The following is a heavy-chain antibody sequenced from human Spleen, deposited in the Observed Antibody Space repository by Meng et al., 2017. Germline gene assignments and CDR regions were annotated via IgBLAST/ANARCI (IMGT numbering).Heavy chain of an antibody. CDR2: INPDSGVT. V-gene: IGHV1-2*06. J-gene: IGHJ1*01. D-gene: IGHD3-10*02. CDR1: GYTFIGNY. CDR3: ARDVRFDKGNLEYFQH. Sequence: ASVKVSCKASGYTFIGNYIHWVRQAPGQGLEWMGRINPDSGVTLYAQRFQGRVTMTRDTTISTAYMELRRLRSDDTAVYYCARDVRFDKGNLEYFQHWGQGTLVTVSS.